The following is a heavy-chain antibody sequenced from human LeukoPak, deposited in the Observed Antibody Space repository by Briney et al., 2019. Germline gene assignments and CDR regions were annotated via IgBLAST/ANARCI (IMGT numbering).Heavy chain of an antibody. CDR3: ARGYGSGSYYSYFDY. V-gene: IGHV1-69*13. D-gene: IGHD3-10*01. Sequence: SVRVSCKASGGTFSSYAISWVRQAPGQGLEWMGGIIPIFGTANYAQKFQGRVTITADESTSTAYMELSSLRSEDTAVYYCARGYGSGSYYSYFDYWGQGTLVTVPS. CDR2: IIPIFGTA. CDR1: GGTFSSYA. J-gene: IGHJ4*02.